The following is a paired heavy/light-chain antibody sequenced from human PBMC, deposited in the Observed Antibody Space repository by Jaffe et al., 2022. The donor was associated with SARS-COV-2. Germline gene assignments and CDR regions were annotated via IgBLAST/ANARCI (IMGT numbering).Heavy chain of an antibody. CDR1: GGSISSSSYY. D-gene: IGHD3-9*01. J-gene: IGHJ4*02. V-gene: IGHV4-39*01. CDR2: IFYSGNT. Sequence: QLQLQESGPGLVKPSETLSLTCTVSGGSISSSSYYWGWIRQPPGKGLEWIGTIFYSGNTYYNPSLKSRVTISVDTSKSQFSLKLSSLTATDTAVYYCARQSRRFYDILTGNQPFDYWGQGTLVTVSS. CDR3: ARQSRRFYDILTGNQPFDY.
Light chain of an antibody. CDR3: QQYGSSPNT. V-gene: IGKV3-20*01. Sequence: EIVLTQSPGTLSLSPGERATLSCRASQSVRSSFLAWYQQTPGQAPRLLIYDAFSRATGIPDRFSGSGSGTDFTLTISRLEPDDFAVYYCQQYGSSPNTFGQGTKLEIK. CDR2: DAF. J-gene: IGKJ2*01. CDR1: QSVRSSF.